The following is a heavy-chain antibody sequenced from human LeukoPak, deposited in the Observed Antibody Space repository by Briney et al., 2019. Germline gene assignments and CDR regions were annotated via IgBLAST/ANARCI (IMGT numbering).Heavy chain of an antibody. J-gene: IGHJ4*02. V-gene: IGHV4-59*08. D-gene: IGHD2-21*02. CDR3: ARQIYCGGDCPFDY. Sequence: PSETLSLTCTVSGGSISSYYWSWIRQPPGKGLEWIGYIYYSGSTNYNPSLKSRVTISVDTSKNQFSLKLSSVTAADTAVYYCARQIYCGGDCPFDYWGQGTLVTVSS. CDR1: GGSISSYY. CDR2: IYYSGST.